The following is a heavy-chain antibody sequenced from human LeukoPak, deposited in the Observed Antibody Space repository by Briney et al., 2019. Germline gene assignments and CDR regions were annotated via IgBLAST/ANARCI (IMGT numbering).Heavy chain of an antibody. CDR3: ASSDCSGGSCYLDY. J-gene: IGHJ4*02. D-gene: IGHD2-15*01. CDR2: INPNSGGT. V-gene: IGHV1-2*06. CDR1: GYTFTGYY. Sequence: GASVKVSCKASGYTFTGYYMHWVRQAPGQGLEWMGRINPNSGGTNYAQKFQGRVTVTRDTSISTAYMELSRLRSDDTAVYYCASSDCSGGSCYLDYWGQGTLVTVSP.